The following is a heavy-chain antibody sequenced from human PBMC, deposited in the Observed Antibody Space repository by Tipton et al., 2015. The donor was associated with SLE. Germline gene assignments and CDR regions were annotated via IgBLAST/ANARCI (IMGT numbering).Heavy chain of an antibody. V-gene: IGHV4-34*01. CDR2: INHSGST. CDR3: ARGGAVYYYYYYMDV. J-gene: IGHJ6*03. CDR1: GGSFSGYY. Sequence: TLSLTCAVYGGSFSGYYWSWIRQPPGKGLEWIGEINHSGSTNYNPSLKSRVTISVDTSKNQLSLKLSSVTAADTAVYYCARGGAVYYYYYYMDVWGKGTTVTVSS. D-gene: IGHD3-10*01.